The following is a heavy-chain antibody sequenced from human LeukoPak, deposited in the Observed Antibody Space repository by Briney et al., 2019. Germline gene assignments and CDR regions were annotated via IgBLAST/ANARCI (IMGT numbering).Heavy chain of an antibody. CDR1: GYSFTSYW. D-gene: IGHD3-22*01. Sequence: GDSLKISCKGSGYSFTSYWIGWVRQIPGKGLEWMGIIYPGDSDTRYSPSFQGQVTISADKSISTAYLQWSSLKASDTAMYYCARPSSGYLYYFDYWGQGTLVTVSS. V-gene: IGHV5-51*01. CDR3: ARPSSGYLYYFDY. CDR2: IYPGDSDT. J-gene: IGHJ4*02.